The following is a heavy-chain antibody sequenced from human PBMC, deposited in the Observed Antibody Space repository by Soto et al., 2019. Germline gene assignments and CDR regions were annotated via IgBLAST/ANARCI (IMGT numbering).Heavy chain of an antibody. CDR2: INGGNGDT. Sequence: QVQLVQSGAEVKKPGASVKVSCRASGYTFTGYAIHWVRQAPGQRLEWMGWINGGNGDTKYSQNFQGRVTITRETSASTAYMELTSLGSEDTAVYHCARGYCSSTSCQYYFDYWGQGTPVTVSS. CDR1: GYTFTGYA. D-gene: IGHD2-2*01. CDR3: ARGYCSSTSCQYYFDY. V-gene: IGHV1-3*01. J-gene: IGHJ4*02.